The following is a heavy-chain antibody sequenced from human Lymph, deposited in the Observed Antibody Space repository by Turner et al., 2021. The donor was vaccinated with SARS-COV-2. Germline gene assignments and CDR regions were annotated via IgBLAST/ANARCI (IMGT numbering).Heavy chain of an antibody. CDR3: AKDHNWYVLSAVDF. CDR1: GFTFSSYA. Sequence: VQLFASGGSLVQPGGSLRLSRAASGFTFSSYAMSWVRQAPGKGLEWVSAISSTGVSTYYADSVNGRFTISRENSKNTLYLLMYIMRAEDTVVYYWAKDHNWYVLSAVDFWGQGTMVTVSS. D-gene: IGHD1-1*01. J-gene: IGHJ4*02. CDR2: ISSTGVST. V-gene: IGHV3-23*01.